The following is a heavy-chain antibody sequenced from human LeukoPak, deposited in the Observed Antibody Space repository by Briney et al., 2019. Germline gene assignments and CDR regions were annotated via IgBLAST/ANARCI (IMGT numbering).Heavy chain of an antibody. V-gene: IGHV3-73*01. J-gene: IGHJ4*02. Sequence: GGSLRLSCAGSGFTFSSYWMNWVRQAPGKGLEWVGLIRTKTRNYAATYAESVKGRFTISRDDSKNTAYLQMNSLKMEDTAVYYCTRQNCTGGSCSYVDCWGQGTLVTVSS. D-gene: IGHD2-8*02. CDR2: IRTKTRNYAA. CDR3: TRQNCTGGSCSYVDC. CDR1: GFTFSSYW.